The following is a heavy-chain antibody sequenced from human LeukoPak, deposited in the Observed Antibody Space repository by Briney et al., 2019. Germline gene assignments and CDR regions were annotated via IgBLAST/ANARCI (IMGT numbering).Heavy chain of an antibody. CDR2: INHSGST. V-gene: IGHV4-34*01. CDR1: GGSFSGYY. CDR3: ARDSSGSYYSRLGY. J-gene: IGHJ4*02. Sequence: SETLSLTCAVYGGSFSGYYWSWIRQPPGKGLEWIGEINHSGSTNYNPSLNSRVTISVDTSKNQFSLKLSSVTAADTAVYYCARDSSGSYYSRLGYWGQGALVTVSS. D-gene: IGHD1-26*01.